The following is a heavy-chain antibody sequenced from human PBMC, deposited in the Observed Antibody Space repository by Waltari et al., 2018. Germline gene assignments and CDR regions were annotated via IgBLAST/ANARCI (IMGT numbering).Heavy chain of an antibody. D-gene: IGHD3-3*01. J-gene: IGHJ5*02. V-gene: IGHV4-39*01. CDR3: ARQSVLRFSRAGWFDP. CDR1: GGSISSSSYY. CDR2: IYYSGST. Sequence: QLQLQESGPGLVKPSETLSLTCTVSGGSISSSSYYWGWIRQPPGKGLEWIGSIYYSGSTYYNPSPKSRVTISVDTSKNQFSLKLSSVTAADTAVYYCARQSVLRFSRAGWFDPWGQGTLVTVSS.